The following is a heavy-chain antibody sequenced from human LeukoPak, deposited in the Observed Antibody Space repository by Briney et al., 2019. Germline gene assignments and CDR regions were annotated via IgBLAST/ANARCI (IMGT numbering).Heavy chain of an antibody. V-gene: IGHV1-18*01. J-gene: IGHJ4*02. CDR1: GYGFSSYG. D-gene: IGHD6-13*01. Sequence: ASVKVTCKASGYGFSSYGISWVRQAPGQGLEWMGWISAYSGNTKYAQKFQGRVTITTDTSTRTAYIELRSLRSDDTAVYYCARGPMYSTSYYAPDYWGQGTPVTVSS. CDR3: ARGPMYSTSYYAPDY. CDR2: ISAYSGNT.